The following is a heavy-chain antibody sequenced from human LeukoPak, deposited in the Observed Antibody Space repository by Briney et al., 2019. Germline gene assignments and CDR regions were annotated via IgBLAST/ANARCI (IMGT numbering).Heavy chain of an antibody. CDR3: AKENAYYDFWSGYYPGDPFDY. D-gene: IGHD3-3*01. CDR1: GFTFSSYA. CDR2: ISGSGGST. V-gene: IGHV3-23*01. J-gene: IGHJ4*02. Sequence: PGGSLRLSCAASGFTFSSYAMSWVRQAPGKGLEWVSAISGSGGSTYYADSVKGRFTISRDNSKNTLYLQMNSLRAEDTAVYYCAKENAYYDFWSGYYPGDPFDYWGQGTLVTVSS.